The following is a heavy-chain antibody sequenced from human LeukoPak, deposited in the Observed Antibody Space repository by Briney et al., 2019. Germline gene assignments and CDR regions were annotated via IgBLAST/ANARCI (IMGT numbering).Heavy chain of an antibody. D-gene: IGHD6-13*01. CDR1: GGTFSSYA. CDR3: ARGVDSSSWLNYYYYYYMDV. J-gene: IGHJ6*03. V-gene: IGHV1-69*13. CDR2: IIPIFGTA. Sequence: SVKVSCTASGGTFSSYAISWVRQAPGQGLEWMGGIIPIFGTAIYAQKFQGRVTINADESTSTAYMELSSLRSEDTAVYYCARGVDSSSWLNYYYYYYMDVWGKGTTVTISS.